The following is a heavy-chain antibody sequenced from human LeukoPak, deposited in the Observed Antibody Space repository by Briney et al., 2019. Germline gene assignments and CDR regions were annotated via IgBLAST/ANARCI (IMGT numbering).Heavy chain of an antibody. J-gene: IGHJ4*02. CDR1: GGSISSGGHS. V-gene: IGHV4-31*03. D-gene: IGHD5-12*01. CDR2: IYYSGST. CDR3: ARVSPGAYSGYDIDY. Sequence: SETLSLTCTVSGGSISSGGHSWSWIRQHPGKGLEWIGYIYYSGSTYYNPSLKSRVTISLDTSQHQFSLKLSSVTAADTAVYYCARVSPGAYSGYDIDYWGQGTLVTVSS.